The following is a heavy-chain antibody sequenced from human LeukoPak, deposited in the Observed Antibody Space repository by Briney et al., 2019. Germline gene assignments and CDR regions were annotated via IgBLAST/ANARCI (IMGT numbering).Heavy chain of an antibody. Sequence: PSETLSLTCTVSGGSISSSSYYWGWIRQPPGKGLEWIGSIYYSGSTYYNPSLKSRVTISVDTSKNQFSLKLSSVTAADTAVYYCARQVRGANSFDYWGQGTLVTVSS. CDR2: IYYSGST. CDR1: GGSISSSSYY. CDR3: ARQVRGANSFDY. J-gene: IGHJ4*02. V-gene: IGHV4-39*01. D-gene: IGHD3-10*01.